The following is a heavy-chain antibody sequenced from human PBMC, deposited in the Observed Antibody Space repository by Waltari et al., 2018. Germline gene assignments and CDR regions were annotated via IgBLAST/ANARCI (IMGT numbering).Heavy chain of an antibody. J-gene: IGHJ4*02. V-gene: IGHV1-46*01. CDR1: GYIFTTYY. CDR2: INPSGGST. CDR3: ARAGAVRVRYYFDY. D-gene: IGHD3-10*01. Sequence: QVQLVQSGAEVKKPGASVNVSCKASGYIFTTYYVPWVRQAPGQGLEWMGIINPSGGSTRNAQKFQGRVTMTRDTSTSTVHMEMSSLRSEDTAVYYCARAGAVRVRYYFDYWGQGSLVTVSS.